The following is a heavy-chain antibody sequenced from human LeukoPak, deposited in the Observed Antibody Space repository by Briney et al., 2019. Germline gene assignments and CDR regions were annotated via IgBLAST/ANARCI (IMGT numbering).Heavy chain of an antibody. Sequence: GGSLRLSCAASGFTFSSYAMHWVRQAPGKGLEWVAVISYDGSNKYYADSVKGRFTISRDSAKNTVYLQMNSLRAEDTAVYYCARGLRKVDGMDVWGQGTTVTVSS. CDR3: ARGLRKVDGMDV. J-gene: IGHJ6*02. CDR2: ISYDGSNK. CDR1: GFTFSSYA. V-gene: IGHV3-30-3*01.